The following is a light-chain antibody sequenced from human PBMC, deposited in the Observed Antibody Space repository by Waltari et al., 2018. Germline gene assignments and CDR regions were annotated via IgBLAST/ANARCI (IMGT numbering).Light chain of an antibody. J-gene: IGLJ2*01. V-gene: IGLV3-21*02. CDR2: DDS. CDR1: NIGRKT. CDR3: QVWDGGRVV. Sequence: SYVLTQPPSESVAPGQEATITCGGNNIGRKTVHWYQQKPGQAPVLVVYDDSARASGSPGRFSGSKSGGTATLTSSRVEAGDEADYFCQVWDGGRVVFGGGTKLAVL.